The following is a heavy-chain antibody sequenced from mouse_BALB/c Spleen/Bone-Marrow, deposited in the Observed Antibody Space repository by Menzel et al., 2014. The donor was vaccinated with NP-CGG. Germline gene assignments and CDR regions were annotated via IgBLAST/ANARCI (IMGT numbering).Heavy chain of an antibody. D-gene: IGHD1-1*01. J-gene: IGHJ3*01. Sequence: DVKLVESGGGLVKPRGSLKLSCAASGFTFSSYAMSWVRQTPEKRLEWVASISSGGSTYHPDSVKGRFTISRDNARNILYLQMSSLRSEDTAMYYCARWYYGSGFAYWGQGTLVTVSA. CDR1: GFTFSSYA. CDR3: ARWYYGSGFAY. V-gene: IGHV5-6-5*01. CDR2: ISSGGST.